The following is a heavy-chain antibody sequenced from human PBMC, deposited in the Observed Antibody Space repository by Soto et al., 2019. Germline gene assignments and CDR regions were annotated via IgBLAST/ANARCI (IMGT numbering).Heavy chain of an antibody. J-gene: IGHJ5*02. CDR3: ARAWAVPGSHWGA. CDR1: GDSMNPYY. V-gene: IGHV4-59*01. Sequence: QVQLQESGPGLVKPSETLSLTCTVSGDSMNPYYWSWIRQPPGKGLEWIGYIYFSGSTNFNPSLKSRVTLSLDTSKRQFFLKLTSVTAADTAVYYCARAWAVPGSHWGAWGRGTLVTVSS. D-gene: IGHD6-19*01. CDR2: IYFSGST.